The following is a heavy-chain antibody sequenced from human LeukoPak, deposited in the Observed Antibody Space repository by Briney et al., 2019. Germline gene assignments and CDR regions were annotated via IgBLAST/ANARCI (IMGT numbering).Heavy chain of an antibody. D-gene: IGHD2-2*01. CDR1: GFTFSSYA. V-gene: IGHV3-23*01. Sequence: GGSLRLSCAASGFTFSSYAMNWVRQAPGKGLEWVSAISGSGGSTYYADSVKGRFTISRDNSKNTLYLQMNSLRAEDTAVYYCAKKGAVWDTSAGSFATWGQGTLVTVSS. CDR2: ISGSGGST. J-gene: IGHJ5*02. CDR3: AKKGAVWDTSAGSFAT.